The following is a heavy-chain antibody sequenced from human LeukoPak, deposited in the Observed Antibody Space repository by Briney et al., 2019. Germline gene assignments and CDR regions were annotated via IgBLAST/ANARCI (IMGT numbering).Heavy chain of an antibody. CDR3: ARHRYCSSSTCYVGD. CDR2: IYPGDSNT. CDR1: GYSFTNYW. Sequence: GESLKISCKASGYSFTNYWIGWVRQVPGEGLEWMGVIYPGDSNTRYSPSFQGQVTISADKSISTAYLQWSSLKASDTAMYYCARHRYCSSSTCYVGDWGQGTPVTVSS. J-gene: IGHJ4*02. D-gene: IGHD2-2*01. V-gene: IGHV5-51*01.